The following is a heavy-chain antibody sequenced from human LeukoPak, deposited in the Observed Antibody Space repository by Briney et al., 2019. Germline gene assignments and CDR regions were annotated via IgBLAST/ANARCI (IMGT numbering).Heavy chain of an antibody. D-gene: IGHD1-26*01. J-gene: IGHJ4*02. V-gene: IGHV3-48*01. CDR1: GFTFSSYR. CDR3: ARVHRWELLSYYFDY. Sequence: GGSLRLSCAASGFTFSSYRMNWVRQAPGKGLEWVSYISSSGSTIYYADSVKGRFTISRDNAKNSLYLQMNSLRAEDTAVYYCARVHRWELLSYYFDYWGQGTLVTVSS. CDR2: ISSSGSTI.